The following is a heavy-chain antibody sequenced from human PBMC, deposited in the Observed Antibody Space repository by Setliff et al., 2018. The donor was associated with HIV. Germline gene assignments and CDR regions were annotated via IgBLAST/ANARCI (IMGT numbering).Heavy chain of an antibody. J-gene: IGHJ4*02. CDR2: ISSSGSTI. D-gene: IGHD3-10*02. CDR3: ARDKGPPPVVHLDY. V-gene: IGHV3-11*01. CDR1: GFTFSDYY. Sequence: NPGGSLRLSCAASGFTFSDYYMSWIRQAPGKGLEWVSYISSSGSTIYYADSVKGRFTISRDNAKNSLYLQMNSLRAEDTAMYYCARDKGPPPVVHLDYWGQGTLVTVSS.